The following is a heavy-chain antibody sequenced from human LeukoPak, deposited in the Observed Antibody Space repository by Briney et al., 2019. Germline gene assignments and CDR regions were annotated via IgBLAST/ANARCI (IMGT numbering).Heavy chain of an antibody. J-gene: IGHJ4*02. CDR3: AKEGRSLQTY. V-gene: IGHV3-7*03. CDR2: IKEDGTET. CDR1: GFMFSSNW. Sequence: GSLRLSCAASGFMFSSNWMSWVRLAPGKGLEWVANIKEDGTETYYVDSVKGRFTISRDNAKNSLYLQMDSLRVEDTAVYYCAKEGRSLQTYWGQGTLVTVSS. D-gene: IGHD5-24*01.